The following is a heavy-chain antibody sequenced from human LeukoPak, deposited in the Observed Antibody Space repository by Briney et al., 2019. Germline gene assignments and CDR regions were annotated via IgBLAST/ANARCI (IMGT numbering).Heavy chain of an antibody. J-gene: IGHJ4*02. D-gene: IGHD6-13*01. CDR3: ARGPLIAAAGTW. Sequence: GGSLRLSCAASGFTFNHYWMSWVRQTPGKGLEWVANIKQDGTEKYYVDSVRGRFTISRDNAKNSLYLQMNSLRAEDTAVYYCARGPLIAAAGTWWGQGTLVTVSS. CDR2: IKQDGTEK. CDR1: GFTFNHYW. V-gene: IGHV3-7*03.